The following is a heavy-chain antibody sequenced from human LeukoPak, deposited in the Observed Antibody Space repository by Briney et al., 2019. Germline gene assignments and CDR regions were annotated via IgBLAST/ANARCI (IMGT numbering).Heavy chain of an antibody. V-gene: IGHV3-33*01. J-gene: IGHJ4*02. CDR3: AANFDF. Sequence: GGSLRLSCAASGFTFSNYGMHWVRQAPGTGLEWVAVIWYDGSTKYYADSVKGRFTISRDNSKNMLYLQMNSLRAEDTAVYYCAANFDFWGQGTLVTVSS. CDR1: GFTFSNYG. CDR2: IWYDGSTK.